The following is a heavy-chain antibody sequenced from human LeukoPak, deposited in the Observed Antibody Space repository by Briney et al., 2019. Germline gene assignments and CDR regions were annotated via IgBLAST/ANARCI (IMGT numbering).Heavy chain of an antibody. Sequence: PSETLSLTCTVSGGSISSGSYYWSWIRQPAGKGLEWIGRIYTSGSTNYNPSLKSRVTISVDTSKNQFSLKLSPVTAADTAVYYCARDPGDYYDSSGFFDYWGQGTLVTVSS. D-gene: IGHD3-22*01. CDR2: IYTSGST. V-gene: IGHV4-61*02. CDR1: GGSISSGSYY. J-gene: IGHJ4*02. CDR3: ARDPGDYYDSSGFFDY.